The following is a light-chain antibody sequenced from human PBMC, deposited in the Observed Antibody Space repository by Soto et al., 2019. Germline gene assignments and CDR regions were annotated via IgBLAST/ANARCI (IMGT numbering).Light chain of an antibody. Sequence: EIVLTQTPGTLSLSPGGRATLSCRASRSVSSTYLAWYQQKPGQAPRLLIYDVSNRATDIPARFSGSGSGTDFTLTISSLEPEDFALYYCQQYGSSAPITFGQGTRLEIK. CDR2: DVS. CDR1: RSVSSTY. V-gene: IGKV3-20*01. J-gene: IGKJ5*01. CDR3: QQYGSSAPIT.